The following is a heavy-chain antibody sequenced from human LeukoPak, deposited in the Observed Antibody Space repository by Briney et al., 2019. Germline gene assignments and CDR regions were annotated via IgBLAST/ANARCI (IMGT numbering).Heavy chain of an antibody. CDR2: ISPIFGTA. J-gene: IGHJ4*02. CDR1: GGTFSSYA. V-gene: IGHV1-69*05. CDR3: ASPPPDYYDSSGYLAY. Sequence: ASVKVSCKXSGGTFSSYAISWVRQAPGQGLERMGGISPIFGTANYAQKFQGRVTITTDESTSTAYMELSSLRSEDTAVYYCASPPPDYYDSSGYLAYWGQGTLVTVSS. D-gene: IGHD3-22*01.